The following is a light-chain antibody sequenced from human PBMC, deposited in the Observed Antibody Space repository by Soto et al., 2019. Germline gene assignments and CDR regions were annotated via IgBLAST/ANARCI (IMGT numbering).Light chain of an antibody. J-gene: IGKJ4*01. V-gene: IGKV3D-15*01. CDR3: QQHTNWPLT. CDR1: QSVSSS. Sequence: EIVMTHSPATLSVSPWGIATLSCRASQSVSSSLAWYQQKPGQAPRLLMYGASDRATGIPARFSGSGSGTDFTLTISSLETEDFAVYYCQQHTNWPLTFGGGTKVDIK. CDR2: GAS.